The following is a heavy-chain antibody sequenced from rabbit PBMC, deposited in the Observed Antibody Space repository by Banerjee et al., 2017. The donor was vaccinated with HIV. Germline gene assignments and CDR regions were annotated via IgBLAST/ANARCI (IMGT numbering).Heavy chain of an antibody. V-gene: IGHV1S43*01. Sequence: QEQLEESGGDLVKPEGSLTLTCTASGIDFSSYHLMCWVRQAPGKGLEWIGCIYSSSGSTDYASWVNGRFTISLDNAQNTVFLQMTSLTAADTATYFCARDLAGVIGWNFNLWGPGTLVTVS. CDR3: ARDLAGVIGWNFNL. D-gene: IGHD4-1*01. CDR1: GIDFSSYHL. CDR2: IYSSSGST. J-gene: IGHJ4*01.